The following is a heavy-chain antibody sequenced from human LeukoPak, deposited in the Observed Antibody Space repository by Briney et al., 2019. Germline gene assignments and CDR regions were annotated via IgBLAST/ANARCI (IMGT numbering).Heavy chain of an antibody. J-gene: IGHJ3*02. CDR2: ISYDGSNK. Sequence: PGGSLRLSCAASGFTFGSYAMHWVRQAPGKGLEWVAVISYDGSNKYYADSVKGRFTISRDNSKNTLYLQMNSLRAEDTAVYYCAREGRYCSSTSCYSLYAFDIWGQGTMVTVSS. D-gene: IGHD2-2*01. CDR3: AREGRYCSSTSCYSLYAFDI. V-gene: IGHV3-30-3*01. CDR1: GFTFGSYA.